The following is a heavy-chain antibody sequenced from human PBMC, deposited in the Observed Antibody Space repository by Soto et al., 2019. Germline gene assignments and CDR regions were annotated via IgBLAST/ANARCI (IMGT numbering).Heavy chain of an antibody. CDR1: GGAISSGGYY. CDR2: IYYSGST. V-gene: IGHV4-31*03. Sequence: QVQLQESGPGLVKPSQTLSLTCTVSGGAISSGGYYWSWIRQHPGKGLEWIGYIYYSGSTYYNPSRKTRATISGDTSKNQCSLKVSSVTVADTAVYYCAKKGPGIYLSLDYWGRGPLVTVPS. D-gene: IGHD3-10*01. J-gene: IGHJ4*02. CDR3: AKKGPGIYLSLDY.